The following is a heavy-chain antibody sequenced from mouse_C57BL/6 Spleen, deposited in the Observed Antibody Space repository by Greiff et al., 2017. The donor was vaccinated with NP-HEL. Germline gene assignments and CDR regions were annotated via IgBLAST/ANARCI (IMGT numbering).Heavy chain of an antibody. J-gene: IGHJ2*01. CDR3: ARSRTTVVGRDY. CDR2: IHPNSGST. CDR1: GYTFTSYW. Sequence: QVQLQQPGAELVKPGASVKLSCKASGYTFTSYWMHWVKQRPGQGLEWIGMIHPNSGSTNYNEKFKSKATLTVDKSSSTAYMQLSSLTSEDSAVYYCARSRTTVVGRDYWGQGTTLTVSS. V-gene: IGHV1-64*01. D-gene: IGHD1-1*01.